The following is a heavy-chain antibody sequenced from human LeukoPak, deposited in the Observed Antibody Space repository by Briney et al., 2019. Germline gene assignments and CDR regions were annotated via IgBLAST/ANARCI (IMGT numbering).Heavy chain of an antibody. J-gene: IGHJ3*02. D-gene: IGHD3-22*01. CDR3: ARGYYDSSGYLQGAFDI. V-gene: IGHV4-59*08. CDR1: GGSISSYY. CDR2: IYYSGST. Sequence: SETLSLTCTVSGGSISSYYWSWIRQPPGKGLEWIGYIYYSGSTNYNPSLKSRVTISVDTSKSQFSLKLSSVTAADTAVYYCARGYYDSSGYLQGAFDIWGQGTMVTVSS.